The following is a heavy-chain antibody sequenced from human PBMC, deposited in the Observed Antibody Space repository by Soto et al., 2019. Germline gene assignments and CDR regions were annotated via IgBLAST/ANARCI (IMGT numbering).Heavy chain of an antibody. V-gene: IGHV4-59*01. CDR2: IYYSGST. Sequence: SETLSLTCTVSGGSISSYYWSWIRQPPGKGLEWIGYIYYSGSTNYNPSLKSRVTISVDTSKNQFSLKLSSVTVADTAVYYCARSKRVPAAGGYSYGYVSREHWFDPWGQGTLVTVSS. J-gene: IGHJ5*02. CDR1: GGSISSYY. D-gene: IGHD5-18*01. CDR3: ARSKRVPAAGGYSYGYVSREHWFDP.